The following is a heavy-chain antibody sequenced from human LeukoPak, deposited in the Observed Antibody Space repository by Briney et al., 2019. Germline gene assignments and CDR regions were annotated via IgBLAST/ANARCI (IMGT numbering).Heavy chain of an antibody. CDR1: GVSFNAYY. CDR2: IDHSGST. J-gene: IGHJ4*02. D-gene: IGHD4-11*01. Sequence: SETLSLTCAVYGVSFNAYYWSWIRQPPGKGLEWIGEIDHSGSTNYSPSLKSRVTIPVDTSKNQFSLKVSSVTAADTAVYYCARNSDYRLAHWDQGALVTVSS. CDR3: ARNSDYRLAH. V-gene: IGHV4-34*01.